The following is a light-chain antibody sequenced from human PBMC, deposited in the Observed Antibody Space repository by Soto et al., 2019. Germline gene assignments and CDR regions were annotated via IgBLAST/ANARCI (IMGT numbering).Light chain of an antibody. V-gene: IGLV2-14*03. CDR1: SSDVGGSNF. CDR2: DVA. J-gene: IGLJ1*01. Sequence: QSALTQPASVSASPGQSITISCTETSSDVGGSNFVSWYQQHPGKPPKLIIYDVATRPSGVSNRFSGSKSGSTASLIISRLQTEDEADYYCVSFTSSTTYVFGSGTKVTVL. CDR3: VSFTSSTTYV.